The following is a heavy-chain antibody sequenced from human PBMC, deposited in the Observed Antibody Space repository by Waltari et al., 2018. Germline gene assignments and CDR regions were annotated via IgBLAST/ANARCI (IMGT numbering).Heavy chain of an antibody. Sequence: QLQLQESGPGLVKPSETLSLTCTVPGGSITTTRHYWGWIRQPPGQGLEWIGTISYNGATYSSPSLKSRVTISRDTSKNQLSLTLGSVTAADTALYYCATYIGASVGTAAFDVWGQGTMVTVSS. J-gene: IGHJ3*01. CDR2: ISYNGAT. CDR3: ATYIGASVGTAAFDV. CDR1: GGSITTTRHY. D-gene: IGHD5-12*01. V-gene: IGHV4-39*01.